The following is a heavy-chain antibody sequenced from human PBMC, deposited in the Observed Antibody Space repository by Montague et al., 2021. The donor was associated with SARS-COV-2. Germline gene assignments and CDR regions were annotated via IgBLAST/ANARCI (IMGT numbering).Heavy chain of an antibody. V-gene: IGHV4-4*07. CDR2: LYTSGNT. J-gene: IGHJ6*02. CDR1: GASIRRYY. CDR3: ARDGADSSFAYYHEMDV. Sequence: SETLSLTCTVSGASIRRYYWSWIRQPAGKKLEWMGRLYTSGNTYYNPSFKSRVTMSLDTSKNHFSLNLSSMTAADTAVYYCARDGADSSFAYYHEMDVWGQGIAVTVSS. D-gene: IGHD2-21*01.